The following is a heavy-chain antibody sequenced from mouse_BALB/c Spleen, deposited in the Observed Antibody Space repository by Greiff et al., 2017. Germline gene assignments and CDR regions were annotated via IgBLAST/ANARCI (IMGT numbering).Heavy chain of an antibody. J-gene: IGHJ3*01. CDR1: GYSITSGYY. CDR2: ISYDGSN. D-gene: IGHD3-1*01. Sequence: ESGPGLVKPSQSLSLTCSVTGYSITSGYYWNWIRQFPGNKLEWMGYISYDGSNNYNPSLKNRISITRDTSKNQFFLKLNSVTTEDTATYYCAREGSSGYQFAYWGQGTLVTVSA. CDR3: AREGSSGYQFAY. V-gene: IGHV3-6*02.